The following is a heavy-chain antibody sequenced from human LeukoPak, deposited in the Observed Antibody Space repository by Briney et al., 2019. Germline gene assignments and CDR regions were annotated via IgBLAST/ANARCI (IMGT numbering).Heavy chain of an antibody. J-gene: IGHJ4*02. CDR2: ISAYNGNT. CDR1: GYTFTGYY. CDR3: AATTLDAQGPFDY. V-gene: IGHV1-18*04. D-gene: IGHD1/OR15-1a*01. Sequence: ASVKVSCKASGYTFTGYYMHWVRQAPGQGLEWMGWISAYNGNTNYAQKLQGRVTMTTDTSTSTAYMELRSLRSDDTAVYYCAATTLDAQGPFDYWGQGTLVTVSS.